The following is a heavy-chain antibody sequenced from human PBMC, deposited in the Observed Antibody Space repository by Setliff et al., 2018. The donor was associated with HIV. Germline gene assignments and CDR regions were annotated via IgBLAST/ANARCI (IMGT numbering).Heavy chain of an antibody. CDR1: GFTFSNYW. CDR3: ANLWELGA. D-gene: IGHD3-16*01. V-gene: IGHV3-7*03. CDR2: MKQDGSEI. J-gene: IGHJ5*02. Sequence: GGSLRLSCAASGFTFSNYWMDWVRQAPGKGLEWVATMKQDGSEIYYMDSVKGRFTISRDNARTSLYLEMSSLRDEDTAVYLCANLWELGAWGQGTLVTVSS.